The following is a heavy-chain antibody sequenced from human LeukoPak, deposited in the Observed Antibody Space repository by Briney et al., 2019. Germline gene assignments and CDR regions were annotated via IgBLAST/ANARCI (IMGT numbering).Heavy chain of an antibody. J-gene: IGHJ4*02. CDR1: GFTFSNHG. CDR2: LWYDGSNK. Sequence: GGSLRLSCAASGFTFSNHGMPWVRQAPGRGLEWVAGLWYDGSNKNYAESVKGRFTISRDNSKNTVYLQMDSPRVEDTAMYYCAKSLPDAARGGDYWGQGTLVTVSS. CDR3: AKSLPDAARGGDY. D-gene: IGHD2-15*01. V-gene: IGHV3-33*06.